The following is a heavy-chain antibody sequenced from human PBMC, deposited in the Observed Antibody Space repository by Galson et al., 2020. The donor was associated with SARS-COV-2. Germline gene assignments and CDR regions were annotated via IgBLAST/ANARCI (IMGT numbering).Heavy chain of an antibody. J-gene: IGHJ5*02. D-gene: IGHD6-13*01. V-gene: IGHV1-2*02. CDR3: ARETAAAAKNCFDP. CDR1: GYTFTDYY. Sequence: ASVNVSCKASGYTFTDYYIHWVRQPPGQGREWMGWINPNSGGTKFADNFQDRVTMTSDTSVSTAYIELSRLTSSETALYFCARETAAAAKNCFDPWGQGTLVTVSS. CDR2: INPNSGGT.